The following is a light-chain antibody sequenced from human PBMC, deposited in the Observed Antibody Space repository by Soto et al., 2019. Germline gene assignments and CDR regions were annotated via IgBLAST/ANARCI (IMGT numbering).Light chain of an antibody. J-gene: IGKJ1*01. CDR2: GAS. V-gene: IGKV3-15*01. CDR3: QQYNSWPPWT. CDR1: QRVSSN. Sequence: EIVMTQSPATLSVSPGERATLSCRASQRVSSNLAWYQQKPGQAPRLLIYGASTRATSIPARFSGSGSETEFTLTISSLQSEDFAVYYCQQYNSWPPWTFGQGTKVEIK.